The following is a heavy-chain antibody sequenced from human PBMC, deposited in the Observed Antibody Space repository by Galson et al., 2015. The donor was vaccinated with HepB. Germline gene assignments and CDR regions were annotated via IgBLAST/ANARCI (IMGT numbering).Heavy chain of an antibody. CDR2: ISTYNGNK. J-gene: IGHJ6*02. CDR1: GYTFTSYG. D-gene: IGHD6-19*01. CDR3: ARGRRSEWLVHDYYYGMDV. Sequence: SVKVSCKASGYTFTSYGISWVRQAPGQGLEWMGWISTYNGNKKYAQKLQGRLTMTTDTSTSTAHMELGSLRSDDTAVYYCARGRRSEWLVHDYYYGMDVWGQGTTVTVSS. V-gene: IGHV1-18*01.